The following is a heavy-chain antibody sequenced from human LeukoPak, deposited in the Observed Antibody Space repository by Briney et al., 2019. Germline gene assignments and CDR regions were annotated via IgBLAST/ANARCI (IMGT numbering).Heavy chain of an antibody. CDR3: ARGYGVPPYFDY. J-gene: IGHJ4*02. Sequence: SETLSLTCTVSGGSIRSGGYYWSWVRQHPGKGLEWIEYIYYSGSTYYNPSLKSRVTISVDTSKNQFSLKLSSVTATDTAVYYCARGYGVPPYFDYWGQGTLVTVSS. D-gene: IGHD4-17*01. CDR1: GGSIRSGGYY. CDR2: IYYSGST. V-gene: IGHV4-31*03.